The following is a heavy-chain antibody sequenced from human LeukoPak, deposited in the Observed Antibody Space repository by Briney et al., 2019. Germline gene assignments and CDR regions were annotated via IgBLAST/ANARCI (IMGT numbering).Heavy chain of an antibody. CDR1: GFTFSSYA. J-gene: IGHJ3*02. D-gene: IGHD2-2*02. CDR3: AKAAPRYCSSTSCYTTVFNAFDI. V-gene: IGHV3-23*01. Sequence: PGGSLRLSCAASGFTFSSYAMSWVRQAPGKGLEWVSAISGSGGSTYYADSVKGRFTISRDNSKNTLYLQMNSLRAEDTAVYYCAKAAPRYCSSTSCYTTVFNAFDIWGQGTMVTVSS. CDR2: ISGSGGST.